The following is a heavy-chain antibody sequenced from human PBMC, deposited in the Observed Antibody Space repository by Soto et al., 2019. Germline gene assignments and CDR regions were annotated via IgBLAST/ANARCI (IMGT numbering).Heavy chain of an antibody. J-gene: IGHJ3*02. V-gene: IGHV4-30-4*01. Sequence: QVQLQESGPGLVKPSQTLSLTCTVSGGSISSGDYYWSWIRQPPGKGLEWIGYIYYSGSTYYNPSLKSRVTISVDTSKNQFSLKLSSVTAADTAVYYCARCYDSSGYHSPMHAFDIWGQGTMVTVSS. CDR3: ARCYDSSGYHSPMHAFDI. CDR1: GGSISSGDYY. D-gene: IGHD3-22*01. CDR2: IYYSGST.